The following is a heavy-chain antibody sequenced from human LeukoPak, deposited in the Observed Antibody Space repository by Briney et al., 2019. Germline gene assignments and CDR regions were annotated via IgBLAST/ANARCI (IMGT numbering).Heavy chain of an antibody. V-gene: IGHV4-31*01. D-gene: IGHD3-3*01. Sequence: SETLSLTCTVSGGSISSGGYYWSWIRHHPGKGLEWIGYIYYSGSTYYNPSLKSLVTISVDTSKNQFSLKLSSVTAADTAVYYCARVGGPNVLRFLRASWFDPWGQGTLVTVSS. CDR3: ARVGGPNVLRFLRASWFDP. CDR2: IYYSGST. J-gene: IGHJ5*02. CDR1: GGSISSGGYY.